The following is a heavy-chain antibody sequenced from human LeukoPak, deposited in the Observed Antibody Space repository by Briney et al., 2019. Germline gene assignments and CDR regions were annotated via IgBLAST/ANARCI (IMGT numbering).Heavy chain of an antibody. CDR2: ISAYNGNT. D-gene: IGHD3-22*01. CDR3: ARRGGNYYDSSGYYYGTPLDY. J-gene: IGHJ4*02. V-gene: IGHV1-18*04. CDR1: GYTFTGYY. Sequence: ASVKVSCKASGYTFTGYYMHWVRQAPGQGLEWMGWISAYNGNTNYAQKLQGRVTMTTDTSTSTAYMELRSLRSDDTAVYYCARRGGNYYDSSGYYYGTPLDYWGQGTLVTVSS.